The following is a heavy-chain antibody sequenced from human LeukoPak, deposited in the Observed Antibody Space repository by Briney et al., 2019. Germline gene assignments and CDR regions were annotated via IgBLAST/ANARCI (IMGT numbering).Heavy chain of an antibody. D-gene: IGHD1-26*01. Sequence: PGGSLRLSCAASGFTFSGSAMDWVRQASGQGLVGVGRIRSKANRYATAYAASVTVSLTISRDASKNTAYLQMNSLKTEDTAVYYCTRHRTSVGATALNAPIYDDAFDIWGQGTMVTVSS. CDR3: TRHRTSVGATALNAPIYDDAFDI. J-gene: IGHJ3*02. CDR1: GFTFSGSA. V-gene: IGHV3-73*01. CDR2: IRSKANRYAT.